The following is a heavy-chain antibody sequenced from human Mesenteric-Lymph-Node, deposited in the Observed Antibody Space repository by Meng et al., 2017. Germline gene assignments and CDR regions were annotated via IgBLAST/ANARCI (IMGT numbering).Heavy chain of an antibody. V-gene: IGHV3-23*01. CDR1: GFTFSSYA. Sequence: GGSLRLSCAASGFTFSSYAMSWVRQAPGQGLEWVSTISDIGVNTYYADSVGGRFTISRDDSKNTLYLQMNSLRAEDTAVYYCAKLALGVVGAPDHFDFWGQGTLVTVSS. CDR2: ISDIGVNT. D-gene: IGHD1-26*01. J-gene: IGHJ4*02. CDR3: AKLALGVVGAPDHFDF.